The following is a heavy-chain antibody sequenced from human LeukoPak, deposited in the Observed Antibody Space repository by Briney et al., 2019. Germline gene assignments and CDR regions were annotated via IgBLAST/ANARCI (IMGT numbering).Heavy chain of an antibody. J-gene: IGHJ4*02. V-gene: IGHV1-46*01. CDR1: GYTFTSNY. Sequence: KVSCKASGYTFTSNYIHWVRQAPGQGLEWMGMIHPRDGSTSYAQKFQGRVTVTRDTSTSTVHMELSGLRSEDTAVYYCARDQEGFDYWGQGTLVTVSS. CDR2: IHPRDGST. CDR3: ARDQEGFDY.